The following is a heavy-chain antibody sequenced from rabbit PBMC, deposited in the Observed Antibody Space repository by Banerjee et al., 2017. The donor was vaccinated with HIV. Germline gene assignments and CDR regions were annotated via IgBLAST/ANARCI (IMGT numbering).Heavy chain of an antibody. D-gene: IGHD8-1*01. CDR2: IYAGSGGPT. CDR3: ARSPYGSGIYYEL. CDR1: GFSFSSGYD. V-gene: IGHV1S40*01. J-gene: IGHJ4*01. Sequence: QSLEESGGDLVKPGASLTLTCTASGFSFSSGYDMCWVRQAPGKGLEWIACIYAGSGGPTYYASWARGRFTISKTSSTTVTLQMTSLTAADTATYFCARSPYGSGIYYELWGPGTLVTVS.